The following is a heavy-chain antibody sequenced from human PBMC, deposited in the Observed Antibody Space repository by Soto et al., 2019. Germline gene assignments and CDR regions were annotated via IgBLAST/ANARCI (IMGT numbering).Heavy chain of an antibody. Sequence: PGGSLRLSCAASGFTFTTYSMNWVRQAPGKGLEWVSSITSSSSYIYYADSVKGRFTISRDNAKNSLYLQMNSLRAEDTAVYCCARVRYGVSMVRGVILVLSYYDYTMYFWGRGTTVTLSS. CDR2: ITSSSSYI. V-gene: IGHV3-21*01. J-gene: IGHJ6*02. D-gene: IGHD3-10*01. CDR1: GFTFTTYS. CDR3: ARVRYGVSMVRGVILVLSYYDYTMYF.